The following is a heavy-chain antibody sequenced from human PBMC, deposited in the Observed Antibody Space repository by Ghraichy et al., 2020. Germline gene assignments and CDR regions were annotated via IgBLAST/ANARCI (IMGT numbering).Heavy chain of an antibody. J-gene: IGHJ4*02. V-gene: IGHV3-15*01. CDR3: TTLSMTVTHGGDY. D-gene: IGHD4-17*01. CDR1: GLIFSDAG. CDR2: IKTRSSGGTT. Sequence: GGSLRLSCAASGLIFSDAGMSWVRQAPGRGLEWVGRIKTRSSGGTTDYAAHVKGRFTISRDDYEKTLYLQMNGLKTDDTGVYYCTTLSMTVTHGGDYWGRGILVTVSS.